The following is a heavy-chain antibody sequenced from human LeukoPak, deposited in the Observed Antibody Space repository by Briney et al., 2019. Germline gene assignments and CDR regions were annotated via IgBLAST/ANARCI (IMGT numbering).Heavy chain of an antibody. D-gene: IGHD2-8*01. CDR2: IKSKTDGGTT. CDR3: TTDTLRGYYYFGMDV. CDR1: GFTFSNAW. V-gene: IGHV3-15*01. J-gene: IGHJ6*02. Sequence: PGGSLRLSCAVSGFTFSNAWMSWVRQAPGKGLEWVGRIKSKTDGGTTDYAAPVKGKFTISRDDSENTLFLQIDSLKTEDTAVYFCTTDTLRGYYYFGMDVWGQGTTVSVSS.